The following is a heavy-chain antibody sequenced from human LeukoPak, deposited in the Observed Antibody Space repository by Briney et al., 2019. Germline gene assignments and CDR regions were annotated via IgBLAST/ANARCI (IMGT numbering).Heavy chain of an antibody. CDR2: INPSGGST. J-gene: IGHJ4*02. CDR1: GYTFTSYN. D-gene: IGHD3-22*01. Sequence: ASVKVSCKASGYTFTSYNMHWVRQAPGQGLEWMGIINPSGGSTNYAQKLQGRVTMTTDTSTSTAYMELRSLRSDDTAVYYCARGDPYYYDSSGYYYARPPTYFDYWGQGTLVTVSS. CDR3: ARGDPYYYDSSGYYYARPPTYFDY. V-gene: IGHV1-46*01.